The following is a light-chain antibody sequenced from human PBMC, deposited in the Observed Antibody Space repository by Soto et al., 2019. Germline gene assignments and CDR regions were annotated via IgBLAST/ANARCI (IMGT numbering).Light chain of an antibody. J-gene: IGKJ1*01. CDR3: QQYNSYSRT. CDR1: QSISSW. Sequence: DIQLALSPSTVSASVGDRVTSTCRASQSISSWLAWYQQKPGKAPKLLIYKASSLESGVPSRFSGSGSGTEYTLTISSLQPDDFATYYCQQYNSYSRTFGQGTKVDIK. V-gene: IGKV1-5*03. CDR2: KAS.